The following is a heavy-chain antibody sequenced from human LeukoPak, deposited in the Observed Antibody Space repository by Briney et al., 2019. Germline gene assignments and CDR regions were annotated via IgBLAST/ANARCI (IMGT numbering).Heavy chain of an antibody. CDR3: ARAGGAFLDLPPDY. CDR1: GFTLDDYG. CDR2: IDWNGGST. D-gene: IGHD3-3*02. Sequence: GGSLRPSCAASGFTLDDYGISWVRPAPRKVLGWDSGIDWNGGSTGYADSVKGRFTISRDNAKNSLYLQMNSLRAEDTALYYCARAGGAFLDLPPDYWGQGTLVTVSS. V-gene: IGHV3-20*04. J-gene: IGHJ4*02.